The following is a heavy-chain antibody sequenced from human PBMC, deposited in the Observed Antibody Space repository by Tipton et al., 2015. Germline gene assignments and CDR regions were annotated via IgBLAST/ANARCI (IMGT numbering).Heavy chain of an antibody. Sequence: SLRLSCAASGFSFATFGMHWVRQAPGKGLVWVSRITADGSGTGYADSVQGRFTISRDNARNTLYLQMNSLRADDTAVYYCARSPQDPAVDYWGQGALVTVSS. CDR2: ITADGSGT. V-gene: IGHV3-74*01. CDR1: GFSFATFG. J-gene: IGHJ4*02. CDR3: ARSPQDPAVDY.